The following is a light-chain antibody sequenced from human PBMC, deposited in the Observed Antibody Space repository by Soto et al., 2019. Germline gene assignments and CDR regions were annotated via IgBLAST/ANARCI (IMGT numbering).Light chain of an antibody. V-gene: IGKV3-11*01. Sequence: EIVLTQSPVTLSLSPGQGAALSCRASQSVSNYLAWYQQKPGQAPRLLIYDAFNRATGTPARFSGSGSGTDFALTISSLDPEDFAFYVYQQRSNWPPPITFGQGTRLEI. CDR2: DAF. CDR3: QQRSNWPPPIT. CDR1: QSVSNY. J-gene: IGKJ5*01.